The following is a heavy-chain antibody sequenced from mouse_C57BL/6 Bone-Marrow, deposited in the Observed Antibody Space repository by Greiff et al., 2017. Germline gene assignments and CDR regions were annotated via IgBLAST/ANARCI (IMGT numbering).Heavy chain of an antibody. CDR1: GYTFTDYY. Sequence: VQLKQSGPELVKPGASVKISCKASGYTFTDYYMNWVKQSHGKSLEWIGDINPNNGGTSYNQKFKGKATLTVDKSSSTAYMELRSLTSEDSAVYYCAIPYYCGSRYFDYWGQGTTLTVSS. D-gene: IGHD1-1*01. CDR2: INPNNGGT. CDR3: AIPYYCGSRYFDY. V-gene: IGHV1-26*01. J-gene: IGHJ2*01.